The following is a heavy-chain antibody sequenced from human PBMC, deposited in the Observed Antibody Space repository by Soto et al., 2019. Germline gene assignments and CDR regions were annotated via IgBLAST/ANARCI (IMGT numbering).Heavy chain of an antibody. V-gene: IGHV3-74*01. CDR3: ARGDPTYFDY. CDR2: ITAAGTST. CDR1: GLTFSRYW. Sequence: GGSLRLSCAGPGLTFSRYWMSWVRQAPGEGLVWLSRITAAGTSTSSADSVKGRFTISRDNAKNTLYLQMNSLRAEDTAMYYCARGDPTYFDYWGQGILVTVSS. J-gene: IGHJ4*02. D-gene: IGHD1-26*01.